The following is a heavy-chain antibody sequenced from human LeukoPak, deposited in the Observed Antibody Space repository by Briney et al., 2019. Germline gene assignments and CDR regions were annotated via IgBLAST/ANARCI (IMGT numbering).Heavy chain of an antibody. V-gene: IGHV4-34*01. Sequence: SETLSLTCAVYGGSFSGYYWSWIRQPPRKGLEWIGEINHSGSTNYNPSLKSRVTISVDTSKNQFSLKLSSVTAADTAVYYCARTKYPGTIDYWGQGTLVTVSS. CDR3: ARTKYPGTIDY. J-gene: IGHJ4*02. CDR1: GGSFSGYY. CDR2: INHSGST. D-gene: IGHD2/OR15-2a*01.